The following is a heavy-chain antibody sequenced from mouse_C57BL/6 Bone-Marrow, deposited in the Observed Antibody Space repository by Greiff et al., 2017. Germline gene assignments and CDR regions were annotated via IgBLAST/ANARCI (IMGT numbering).Heavy chain of an antibody. J-gene: IGHJ2*01. CDR3: AREGFFITTRFDF. CDR2: INPHNGGT. V-gene: IGHV1-26*01. D-gene: IGHD1-1*01. Sequence: EVQLQQSGPELVKPGASVKISCKASGYTFTDYYMTWVKQSHGKSLEWIGDINPHNGGTSYNQKFKGKATLTVDKTSSTAYMELRSLTSEDSAVYYCAREGFFITTRFDFWGQGTTLTVSS. CDR1: GYTFTDYY.